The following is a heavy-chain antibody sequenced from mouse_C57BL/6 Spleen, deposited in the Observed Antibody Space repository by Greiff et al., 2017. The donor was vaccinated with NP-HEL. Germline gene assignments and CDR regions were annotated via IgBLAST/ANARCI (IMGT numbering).Heavy chain of an antibody. CDR2: IHPSDSDT. CDR1: GYTFTSYW. D-gene: IGHD1-1*01. CDR3: AIFELRGLAWFAY. Sequence: QVQLKQPGAELVKPGASVKVSCKASGYTFTSYWMHWVKQRPGQGLEWIGRIHPSDSDTNYNQKFKGKATLTVDKSSSTAYMQLSSLTSEDSAVYYCAIFELRGLAWFAYWGQGTLVTVSA. J-gene: IGHJ3*01. V-gene: IGHV1-74*01.